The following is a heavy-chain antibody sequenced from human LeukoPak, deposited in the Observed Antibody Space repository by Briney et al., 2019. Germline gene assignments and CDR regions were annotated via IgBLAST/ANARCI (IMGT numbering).Heavy chain of an antibody. CDR3: ARGITIFGVVIMSH. CDR2: INTNTGNP. CDR1: GYTSTSYA. J-gene: IGHJ4*02. Sequence: ASVKVSCKASGYTSTSYAMNWVRQAPGQGLEWMGWINTNTGNPTYAQGFTGRFVFSLDTSVSTAYLQISSLRAEDTAAYYCARGITIFGVVIMSHWGQGTLVTVSS. D-gene: IGHD3-3*01. V-gene: IGHV7-4-1*02.